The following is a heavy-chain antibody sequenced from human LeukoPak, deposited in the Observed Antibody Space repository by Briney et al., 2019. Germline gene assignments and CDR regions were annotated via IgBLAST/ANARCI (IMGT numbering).Heavy chain of an antibody. J-gene: IGHJ3*02. V-gene: IGHV1-18*01. Sequence: ASVKVSCKASGYTFTNYGISWVRQAPGQGLEWMGWISAYNGDISYAQKLQGRVTMTTDTSTSTAYMELRSLRSDDTAVYYCARDYGAARSEGAFDIWGQGTMVTVSS. CDR2: ISAYNGDI. D-gene: IGHD6-6*01. CDR3: ARDYGAARSEGAFDI. CDR1: GYTFTNYG.